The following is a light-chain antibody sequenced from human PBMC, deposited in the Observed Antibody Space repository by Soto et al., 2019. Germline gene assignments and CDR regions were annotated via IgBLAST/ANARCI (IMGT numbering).Light chain of an antibody. CDR1: RTVLSSSNNKNF. CDR2: WAS. Sequence: XVMTQSEDSLAVSLGGRATIDCNSSRTVLSSSNNKNFLDWYQKKVGQPPILLIYWASTRDSGVPQRLSGSGSGKDFTITLSSLQDEDVAVYYCQQYYSSPFTFGPGTKVDIK. V-gene: IGKV4-1*01. CDR3: QQYYSSPFT. J-gene: IGKJ3*01.